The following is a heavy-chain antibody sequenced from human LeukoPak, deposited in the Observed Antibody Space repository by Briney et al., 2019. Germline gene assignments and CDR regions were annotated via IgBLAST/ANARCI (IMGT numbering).Heavy chain of an antibody. J-gene: IGHJ5*02. CDR3: AGNVEMATLGWFDP. CDR2: ISGSGGST. Sequence: GESLRLSCAASGFTFSSYAMSWVRQAPGKGLEWVSAISGSGGSTYYADSVKGRFTISRNNSKNTLYLQMNSLRAEDTAVYYCAGNVEMATLGWFDPWGQGTLVTVSS. CDR1: GFTFSSYA. V-gene: IGHV3-23*01. D-gene: IGHD5-24*01.